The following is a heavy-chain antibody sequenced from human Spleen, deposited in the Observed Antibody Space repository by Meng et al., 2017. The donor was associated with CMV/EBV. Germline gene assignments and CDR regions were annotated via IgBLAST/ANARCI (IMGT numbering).Heavy chain of an antibody. CDR3: ARNRRDYSNYYFDY. CDR2: IYYSGST. V-gene: IGHV4-31*02. Sequence: GGSISSGGCYWSWIRQHPGKGLEWIGYIYYSGSTYYNPSLKSRVTISVDTSKNQFSLKLSSVTAADTAVYYCARNRRDYSNYYFDYWGQGTLVTVSS. CDR1: GGSISSGGCY. D-gene: IGHD4-11*01. J-gene: IGHJ4*02.